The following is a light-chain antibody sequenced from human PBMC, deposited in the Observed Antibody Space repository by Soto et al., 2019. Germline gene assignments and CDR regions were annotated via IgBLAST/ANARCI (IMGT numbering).Light chain of an antibody. CDR1: QSVASN. Sequence: EIVMTQSPASLSVSPGDGATLSCRASQSVASNVAWYHQKPGQGPRLLIHGASTRAAGVTARFSGSGSGTDFTLTISSLQSEDFAVYYCQQYHNWNPKYTFGQGTKPQIK. CDR2: GAS. CDR3: QQYHNWNPKYT. J-gene: IGKJ2*01. V-gene: IGKV3-15*01.